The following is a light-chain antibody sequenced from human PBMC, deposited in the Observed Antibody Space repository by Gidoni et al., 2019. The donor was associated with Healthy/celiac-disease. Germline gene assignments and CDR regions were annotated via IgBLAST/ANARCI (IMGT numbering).Light chain of an antibody. J-gene: IGKJ4*01. V-gene: IGKV3-11*01. CDR1: QSVSSY. CDR2: DAS. CDR3: QQGSTWPPLT. Sequence: ESVVTQSPATLSLSPGERAPLPCRASQSVSSYLAWYQQKPDQAPRLLIYDASNRATGIPARFGGSWSGTDFPLTISSLEPEYFAVYYHQQGSTWPPLTFXGXTKVEIK.